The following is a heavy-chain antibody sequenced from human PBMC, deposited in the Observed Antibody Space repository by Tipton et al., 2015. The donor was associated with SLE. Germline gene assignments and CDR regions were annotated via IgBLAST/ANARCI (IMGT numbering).Heavy chain of an antibody. J-gene: IGHJ4*02. D-gene: IGHD3-22*01. Sequence: TLSLTCTVSNGSISSAGYYWSWIRQHPGKGLEWIGYIYSSGITYYNPSLTGRPAISLDASKKQFSLKLTSVTTADTAVYYCARYYYDSTGDCLFDYWGQGTLVTVS. CDR1: NGSISSAGYY. CDR2: IYSSGIT. V-gene: IGHV4-31*03. CDR3: ARYYYDSTGDCLFDY.